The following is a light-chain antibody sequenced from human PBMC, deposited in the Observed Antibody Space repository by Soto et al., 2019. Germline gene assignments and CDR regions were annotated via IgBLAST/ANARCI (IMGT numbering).Light chain of an antibody. J-gene: IGKJ1*01. CDR3: QHRSIWPPTWT. CDR2: DTS. CDR1: QTISSNY. Sequence: EIVLTQSPATLSLSPGERATLSCRASQTISSNYLAWYQQKPGQAPRLLIYDTSDRATDIPARFSGSGSGTDFTLTISSLEPEDFAGYYCQHRSIWPPTWTFGQGTKVEI. V-gene: IGKV3-11*01.